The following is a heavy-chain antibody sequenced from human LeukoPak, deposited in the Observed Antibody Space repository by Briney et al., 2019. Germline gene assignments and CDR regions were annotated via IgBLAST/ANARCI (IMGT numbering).Heavy chain of an antibody. V-gene: IGHV3-74*01. CDR3: ARDPGYESSSPFWGGMDV. Sequence: GGSLRLYCAASGFTFISFWMHWVRQAPGKGLVWVSRITRDGSSTTYADSVKGRFTTSRDNAKNTLYLQMDSLRDDDTAVYYCARDPGYESSSPFWGGMDVWGNGTTAIVSS. D-gene: IGHD3-16*01. CDR2: ITRDGSST. CDR1: GFTFISFW. J-gene: IGHJ6*04.